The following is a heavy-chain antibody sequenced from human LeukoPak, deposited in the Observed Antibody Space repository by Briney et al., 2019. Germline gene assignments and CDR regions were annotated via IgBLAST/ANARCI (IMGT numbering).Heavy chain of an antibody. D-gene: IGHD3-22*01. CDR1: GFTFSSHW. CDR2: INSDGSRT. CDR3: AREVGDYYDSSGSFGY. V-gene: IGHV3-74*01. Sequence: GGSLRLSCAASGFTFSSHWMHWVRQGPGKGLVWASRINSDGSRTIYADSVKGRFTISRDSAKNTLYLQMNSLRAEDTAVYYCAREVGDYYDSSGSFGYWGQGTLVTVSP. J-gene: IGHJ4*02.